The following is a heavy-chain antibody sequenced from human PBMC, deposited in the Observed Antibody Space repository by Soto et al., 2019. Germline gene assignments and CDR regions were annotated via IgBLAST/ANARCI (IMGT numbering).Heavy chain of an antibody. CDR2: IIPIFGTA. CDR3: ARGPRKVPTYSYYYYGMDV. J-gene: IGHJ6*02. Sequence: QVQLVQSGAGVKKPGSSVKVSCKASGGTFSSYAISWVRQAPGQGLEWMGGIIPIFGTANYAQKFQGRVTITADESTSTAYMELSSLRSEDTAVYYCARGPRKVPTYSYYYYGMDVWGQGTTVTVSS. V-gene: IGHV1-69*12. D-gene: IGHD1-1*01. CDR1: GGTFSSYA.